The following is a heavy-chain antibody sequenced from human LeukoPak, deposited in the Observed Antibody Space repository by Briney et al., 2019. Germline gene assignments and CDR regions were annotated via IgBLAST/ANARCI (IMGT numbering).Heavy chain of an antibody. CDR2: IYYSGST. D-gene: IGHD2-2*01. J-gene: IGHJ6*03. CDR3: ARDSHYCSSTSCYPQYYYYYMDV. V-gene: IGHV4-39*07. Sequence: SETLSLTCTVSGGSISSSSYYWGWIRQPPGKGLEWIGSIYYSGSTYYNPSLKNRVTISVDTSKNQFSLKLSSVTAADTAVYYCARDSHYCSSTSCYPQYYYYYMDVWGKGTTVTVSS. CDR1: GGSISSSSYY.